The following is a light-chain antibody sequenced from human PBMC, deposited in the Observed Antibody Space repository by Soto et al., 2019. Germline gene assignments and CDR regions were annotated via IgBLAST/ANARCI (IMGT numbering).Light chain of an antibody. CDR2: DAS. CDR1: QSVSSY. V-gene: IGKV3-11*01. J-gene: IGKJ4*01. CDR3: QQRGQWLT. Sequence: EIVLTQSPATLSLSPGERATLSCRASQSVSSYLAWYQQKPGQAPRLLIYDASNRATGIPARFSGSGSGTDFTLTISSLEPEDFAVYYCQQRGQWLTFVGGTRVDI.